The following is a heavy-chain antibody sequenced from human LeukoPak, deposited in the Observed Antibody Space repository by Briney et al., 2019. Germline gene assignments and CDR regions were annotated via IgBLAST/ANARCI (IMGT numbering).Heavy chain of an antibody. Sequence: SETLSLTCAVYGGSFSGYYWSWIRQPPGKGLEWIGKINHSGSTNYNPSLKSRVTISVDTSKNQFSLKLSSVTAADTAVYYCARVLSRYCSSTSCARGNWFDPWGQGTLGTVS. D-gene: IGHD2-2*01. CDR3: ARVLSRYCSSTSCARGNWFDP. CDR1: GGSFSGYY. CDR2: INHSGST. V-gene: IGHV4-34*01. J-gene: IGHJ5*02.